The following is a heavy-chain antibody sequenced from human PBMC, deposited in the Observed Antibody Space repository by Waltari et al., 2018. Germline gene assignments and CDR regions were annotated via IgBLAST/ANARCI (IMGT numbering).Heavy chain of an antibody. V-gene: IGHV4-34*01. Sequence: QVQLQQWGAGLLKPSETLSLTCAVYGGSFSGYYWSWIRQPPGKGLEWIGEINQSGSTNQRPSLKSRVAISVDTSKNQFSLKLSSGTAADTAVYYCASLRAVAGRSYYYCDYYMDVWGKGTTVTVSS. CDR2: INQSGST. J-gene: IGHJ6*03. CDR1: GGSFSGYY. CDR3: ASLRAVAGRSYYYCDYYMDV. D-gene: IGHD6-19*01.